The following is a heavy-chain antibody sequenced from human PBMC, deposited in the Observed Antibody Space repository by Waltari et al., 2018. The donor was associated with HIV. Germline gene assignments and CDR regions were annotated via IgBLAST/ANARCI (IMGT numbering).Heavy chain of an antibody. J-gene: IGHJ4*02. D-gene: IGHD6-13*01. CDR1: GFTRSSHG. CDR3: ARKYSSSWGAPFDY. Sequence: QVQLVESGGGVVQPGRSLRLSCATSGFTRSSHGLHWVRQAPGKGLEWVTVIWYDRSKKYYADSVKGRFTISRDNSKNTLYLQMNSLRIEDTAVYYCARKYSSSWGAPFDYWGQGTLVTVSS. V-gene: IGHV3-33*01. CDR2: IWYDRSKK.